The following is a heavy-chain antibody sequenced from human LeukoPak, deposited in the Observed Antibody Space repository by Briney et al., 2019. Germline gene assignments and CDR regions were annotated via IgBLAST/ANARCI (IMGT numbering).Heavy chain of an antibody. CDR2: IYYSGST. D-gene: IGHD4-23*01. V-gene: IGHV4-30-4*01. Sequence: PSETLSLTCTVSGGSISSGDYYWSWIRQPPGKGLEWIGYIYYSGSTYYNPSLKSRVTISVDTSKDQFSLKLSSVTAADTAVYYCARDLLNEGNHLDYWGQGTLVTVSS. CDR3: ARDLLNEGNHLDY. J-gene: IGHJ4*02. CDR1: GGSISSGDYY.